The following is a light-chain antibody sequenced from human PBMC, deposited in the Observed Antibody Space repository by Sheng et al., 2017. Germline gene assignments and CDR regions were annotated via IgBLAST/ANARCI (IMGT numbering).Light chain of an antibody. CDR1: QSVSSSY. J-gene: IGKJ4*01. CDR2: GAS. CDR3: QQYGSSPPLT. V-gene: IGKV3-20*01. Sequence: EIVLTQSPATLSLSPGEGATLSCRTSQSVSSSYLAWYQQKPGQAPRLLIYGASSRATGIPDRFSGSGSGTDFTLTISRLEPEDFAVYYCQQYGSSPPLTFGGGTKVEIK.